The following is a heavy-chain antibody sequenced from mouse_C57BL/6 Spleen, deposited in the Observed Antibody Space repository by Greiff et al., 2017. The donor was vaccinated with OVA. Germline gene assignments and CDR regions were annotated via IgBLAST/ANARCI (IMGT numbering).Heavy chain of an antibody. V-gene: IGHV5-6*01. CDR1: GFTFSSYG. CDR2: ISSGGSYT. J-gene: IGHJ2*01. D-gene: IGHD4-1*02. CDR3: ARRPTGSFDY. Sequence: EVQGVESGGDLVKPGGSLKLSCAASGFTFSSYGMSWVRQTPDKRLEWVATISSGGSYTYYPDSVKGRFTISRDNAKNTLYLQMSSLKSEDTAMYYCARRPTGSFDYWGQGTTLTVSS.